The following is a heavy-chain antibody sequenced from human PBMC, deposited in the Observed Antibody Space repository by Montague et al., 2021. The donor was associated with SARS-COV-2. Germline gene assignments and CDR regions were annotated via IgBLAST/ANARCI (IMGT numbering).Heavy chain of an antibody. CDR1: GGSISSGSYY. CDR2: IYTSGST. Sequence: TLSLTCTVSGGSISSGSYYWSWIRQPAGKGLEWIGRIYTSGSTXYNPSLKSRVTISVDTSKNQFSLKLSSVTAADTAVYYCARASAGYDSSGYYADRSAFDIWGQGTMVTVSS. J-gene: IGHJ3*02. D-gene: IGHD3-22*01. CDR3: ARASAGYDSSGYYADRSAFDI. V-gene: IGHV4-61*02.